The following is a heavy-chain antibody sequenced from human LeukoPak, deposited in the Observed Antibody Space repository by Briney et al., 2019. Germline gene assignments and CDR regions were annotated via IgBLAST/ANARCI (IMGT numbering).Heavy chain of an antibody. Sequence: KPSETLSLTCAVYGGSFRGYYWSWIRQPPGKGLEWIGEINHSGSTNYNPSLKSRVTISVDTSKNQFSLKLSSVTAADTAVYYCARAWGYSYGYDYWGQGTLVTVSS. J-gene: IGHJ4*02. CDR2: INHSGST. CDR1: GGSFRGYY. CDR3: ARAWGYSYGYDY. D-gene: IGHD5-18*01. V-gene: IGHV4-34*01.